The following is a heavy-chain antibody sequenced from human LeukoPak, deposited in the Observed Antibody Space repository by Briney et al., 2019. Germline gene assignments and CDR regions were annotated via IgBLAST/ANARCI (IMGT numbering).Heavy chain of an antibody. Sequence: PGGSLRLSCAASGFTFSSYSMNWVRQAPGKGLEWVSSISSSSSYIYYADSVKGRFTNSRDNAKNSLYLQMNSLRAEDTAVYYCARSPGYCSSTSCYIHYYGMDVWGQGTTVTVSS. CDR1: GFTFSSYS. J-gene: IGHJ6*02. D-gene: IGHD2-2*02. V-gene: IGHV3-21*01. CDR2: ISSSSSYI. CDR3: ARSPGYCSSTSCYIHYYGMDV.